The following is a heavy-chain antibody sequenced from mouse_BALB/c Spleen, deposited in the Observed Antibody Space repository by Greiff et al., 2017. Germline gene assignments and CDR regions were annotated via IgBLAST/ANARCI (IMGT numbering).Heavy chain of an antibody. Sequence: EVKLMESGGGLVQPGGSRKLSCAASGFTFSSFGMHWVRQAPEKGLEWVAYISSGSSTIYYADAVKGRFTISRDNPKNTLFLQMTSLRSEDTAMYYCARGGDYWYFDVWGAGTTVTVSS. CDR3: ARGGDYWYFDV. CDR1: GFTFSSFG. V-gene: IGHV5-17*02. J-gene: IGHJ1*01. CDR2: ISSGSSTI. D-gene: IGHD2-13*01.